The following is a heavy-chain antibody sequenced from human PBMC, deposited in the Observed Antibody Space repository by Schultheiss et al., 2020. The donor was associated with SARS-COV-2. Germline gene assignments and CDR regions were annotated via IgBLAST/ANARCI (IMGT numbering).Heavy chain of an antibody. V-gene: IGHV4-61*08. D-gene: IGHD2-15*01. CDR1: DVSVGSGGNY. CDR2: VDDSGST. Sequence: SETLSLTCSVSDVSVGSGGNYWSWIRQSPGKGLEWLGYVDDSGSTNYSPSLKSRVTISTDRSKNQFSLNLTSVTAADTAMYYCARGGGWDAFDIWGQGTMVTVSS. J-gene: IGHJ3*02. CDR3: ARGGGWDAFDI.